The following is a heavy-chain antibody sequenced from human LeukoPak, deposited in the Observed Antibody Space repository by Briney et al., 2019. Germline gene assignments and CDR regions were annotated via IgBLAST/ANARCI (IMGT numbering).Heavy chain of an antibody. D-gene: IGHD4-17*01. CDR3: ARTVGYGDYHWFDP. CDR1: GFTFNSYG. V-gene: IGHV3-23*01. J-gene: IGHJ5*02. CDR2: ISGSGGST. Sequence: PGGTLRLSCAASGFTFNSYGMSWVRLAPGKGLEWVSTISGSGGSTNYADSVKGRVTISRDNSKNTLYLQMNSLRAEDTAVYYCARTVGYGDYHWFDPWGQGTLVTVSS.